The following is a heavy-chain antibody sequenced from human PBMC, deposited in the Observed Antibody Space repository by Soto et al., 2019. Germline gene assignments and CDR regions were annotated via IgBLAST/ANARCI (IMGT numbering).Heavy chain of an antibody. CDR2: IIPIFGTA. CDR3: ARVERWEHYGMDV. J-gene: IGHJ6*02. D-gene: IGHD1-26*01. CDR1: GGTFSIYA. V-gene: IGHV1-69*13. Sequence: SVKVSCKASGGTFSIYAISWVRQAPGQGLEWMGGIIPIFGTANYAQKFQGRVTITADESTSTAYMELSSLRSEDTAVYYCARVERWEHYGMDVWGQGTTVTVSS.